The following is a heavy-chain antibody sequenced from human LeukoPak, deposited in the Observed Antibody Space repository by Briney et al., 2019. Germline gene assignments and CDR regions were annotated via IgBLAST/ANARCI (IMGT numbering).Heavy chain of an antibody. V-gene: IGHV4-59*01. CDR2: IYYSGST. CDR1: GGSISSYH. Sequence: SETLSLTCTVSGGSISSYHWSWIRQPPGKGLEWIGYIYYSGSTNYNPSLKSRVTISVDTSKNQFSLKLSSVTAADTAVYYCARVRYDILTGTDSWYFDYWGQGTLVTVSS. D-gene: IGHD3-9*01. CDR3: ARVRYDILTGTDSWYFDY. J-gene: IGHJ4*02.